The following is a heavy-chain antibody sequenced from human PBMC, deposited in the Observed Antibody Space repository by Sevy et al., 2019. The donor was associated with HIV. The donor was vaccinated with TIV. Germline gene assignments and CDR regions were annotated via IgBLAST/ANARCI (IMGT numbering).Heavy chain of an antibody. D-gene: IGHD6-13*01. CDR3: TRALAAAPSGSYDYYYGMDV. CDR1: GFTFGDYA. Sequence: GGSLRLSCTASGFTFGDYAMSWFRQAPGKGLEWVGFIRSKAYGGTTEYAACGKGRFTISRDDSKSIAYLQMNSLKTEDTAVYYCTRALAAAPSGSYDYYYGMDVWGQGTTVTVSS. CDR2: IRSKAYGGTT. V-gene: IGHV3-49*03. J-gene: IGHJ6*02.